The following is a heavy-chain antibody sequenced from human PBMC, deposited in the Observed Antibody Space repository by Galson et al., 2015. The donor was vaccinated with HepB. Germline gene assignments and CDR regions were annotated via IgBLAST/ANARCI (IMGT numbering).Heavy chain of an antibody. D-gene: IGHD6-19*01. CDR3: ARGIYSSGRPYYFDY. Sequence: SCKASGGTFSSYAISWVRQAPGQGLEWMGGIIPILGTANYAQKFQGRVTITADESTSTAYMELSSLRSEDTAVYYCARGIYSSGRPYYFDYWGQGTLVTVSS. CDR2: IIPILGTA. CDR1: GGTFSSYA. V-gene: IGHV1-69*01. J-gene: IGHJ4*02.